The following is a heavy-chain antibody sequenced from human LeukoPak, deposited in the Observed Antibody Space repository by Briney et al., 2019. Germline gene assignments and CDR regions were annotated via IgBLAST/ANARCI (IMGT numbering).Heavy chain of an antibody. Sequence: PGGSLRLSCAASGFTFSSYAMSWVRQAPGKGLEWLSSISGSGGSTYYADSVKGRFTISRDNSKNTLYLQMNSLRAEDTAVYYCAKGLSGWYDYWGQGTLVTVSS. CDR3: AKGLSGWYDY. CDR2: ISGSGGST. D-gene: IGHD6-19*01. CDR1: GFTFSSYA. J-gene: IGHJ4*02. V-gene: IGHV3-23*01.